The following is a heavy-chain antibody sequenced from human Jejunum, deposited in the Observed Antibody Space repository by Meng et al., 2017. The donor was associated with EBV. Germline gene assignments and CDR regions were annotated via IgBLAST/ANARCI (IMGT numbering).Heavy chain of an antibody. CDR3: ARQGPSGRTFDY. CDR2: YYNSGGT. Sequence: QLQLQESGPGLVKPSETLSLTCTVSGGSISSSSYYWGWIRQPPGKGLEWIGTYYNSGGTYYNPSLKSRVTISVDTSKNQFSLKLISVTAADTAAYYCARQGPSGRTFDYWGQGTLVTVFS. D-gene: IGHD1-26*01. V-gene: IGHV4-39*01. J-gene: IGHJ4*02. CDR1: GGSISSSSYY.